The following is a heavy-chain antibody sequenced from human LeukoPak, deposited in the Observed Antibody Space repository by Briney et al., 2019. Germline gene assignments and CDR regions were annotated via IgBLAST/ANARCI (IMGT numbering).Heavy chain of an antibody. CDR1: GFTVSSNY. CDR2: IYSGGST. Sequence: GGSLRLSCAASGFTVSSNYMSWVRQAPGKGLEWVSVIYSGGSTYYADSVKGGFTISRDNSKNTLYLQMNSLRAEDTAVYYCASPLSITMVRGVKGYYGMDVWGKGTTVTVSS. D-gene: IGHD3-10*01. J-gene: IGHJ6*04. V-gene: IGHV3-53*01. CDR3: ASPLSITMVRGVKGYYGMDV.